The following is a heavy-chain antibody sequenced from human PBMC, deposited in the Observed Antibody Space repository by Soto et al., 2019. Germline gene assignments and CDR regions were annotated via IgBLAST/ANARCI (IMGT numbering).Heavy chain of an antibody. Sequence: PGGSLRLSCAASGFTFSSYGMHWVRQAPGKGLEWVAVISYDGSNKYYADSVKGRFTISRDNSKNTLYLQMNSLRAEDTAVYYCAKGYYDFWSGYSYYYYGMDVWGQGTTVTVSS. D-gene: IGHD3-3*01. V-gene: IGHV3-30*18. CDR3: AKGYYDFWSGYSYYYYGMDV. CDR2: ISYDGSNK. CDR1: GFTFSSYG. J-gene: IGHJ6*02.